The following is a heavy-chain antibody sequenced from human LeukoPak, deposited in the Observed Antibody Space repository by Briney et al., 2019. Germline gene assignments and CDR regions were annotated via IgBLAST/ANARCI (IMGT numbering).Heavy chain of an antibody. D-gene: IGHD6-13*01. Sequence: SETLSLTCTVSGGSISSSSYYWGWIRQPPGKGLEWIGSIYYSGSTYYNPSLKSRVTISVDTSKNQFSLKLSSVTAADTAVYYCARDVAAAGPRGSWLDPWGQGTLVTVSS. CDR3: ARDVAAAGPRGSWLDP. CDR2: IYYSGST. CDR1: GGSISSSSYY. J-gene: IGHJ5*02. V-gene: IGHV4-39*07.